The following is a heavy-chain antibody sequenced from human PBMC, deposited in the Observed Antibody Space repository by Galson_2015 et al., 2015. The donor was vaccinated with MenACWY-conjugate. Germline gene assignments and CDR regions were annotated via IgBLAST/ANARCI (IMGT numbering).Heavy chain of an antibody. J-gene: IGHJ4*02. CDR3: VREGVYCPHGVCYMATFDC. CDR1: GITLSGRW. CDR2: INSEGTSI. D-gene: IGHD2-8*01. V-gene: IGHV3-74*03. Sequence: SLRLSCAASGITLSGRWMHWIRQTPEKGLVWVARINSEGTSIAYADSVKGRFTISRDNAKNTLNLQMNSLRAEDSALYYCVREGVYCPHGVCYMATFDCWCQGTLVAVSS.